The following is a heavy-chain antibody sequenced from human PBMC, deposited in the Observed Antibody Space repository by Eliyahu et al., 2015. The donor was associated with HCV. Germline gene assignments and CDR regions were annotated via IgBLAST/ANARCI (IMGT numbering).Heavy chain of an antibody. Sequence: DEQLVESGGTLVQPGGSLXNSPVXASGFSFSDHFMDWVRQAPGKGAGGVGRSRNRPHSYTTDYAASLRGRFTISRDDSKNLVYLEMKDLRTEDTAVYYCGRGSFCNSTMCHYFNYGIDVWGQGTKVTVSS. CDR3: GRGSFCNSTMCHYFNYGIDV. J-gene: IGHJ6*02. D-gene: IGHD2/OR15-2a*01. CDR2: SRNRPHSYTT. CDR1: GFSFSDHF. V-gene: IGHV3-72*01.